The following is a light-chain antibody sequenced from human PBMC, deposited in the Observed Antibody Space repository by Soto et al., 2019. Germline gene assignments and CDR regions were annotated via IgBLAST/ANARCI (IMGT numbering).Light chain of an antibody. CDR3: AAGDDSLTVV. Sequence: QPVLTQPPSASGTPGQRVTISCSGSSSNIGSNTVNWYQQLPGTAPKRLIYSNNQRPSGVPDRFSGSKSGTSASLAISGLQSEDEAEYYCAAGDDSLTVVFGGGTKVTVL. CDR1: SSNIGSNT. V-gene: IGLV1-44*01. CDR2: SNN. J-gene: IGLJ2*01.